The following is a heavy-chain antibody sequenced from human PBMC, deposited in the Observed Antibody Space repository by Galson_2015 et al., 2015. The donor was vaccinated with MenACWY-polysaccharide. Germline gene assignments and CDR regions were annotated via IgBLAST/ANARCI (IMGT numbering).Heavy chain of an antibody. CDR2: VSGSGGST. CDR3: AKFPQGVAVLGGLDY. Sequence: CLRLSCAASGFTFSSYAMRGVRQAPGKGLEWVSAVSGSGGSTYYADSGKGRFTISRDNSKNTLYLQMNSLRAEDTAVYYCAKFPQGVAVLGGLDYWGQGTLVTVSS. D-gene: IGHD6-19*01. J-gene: IGHJ4*02. V-gene: IGHV3-23*01. CDR1: GFTFSSYA.